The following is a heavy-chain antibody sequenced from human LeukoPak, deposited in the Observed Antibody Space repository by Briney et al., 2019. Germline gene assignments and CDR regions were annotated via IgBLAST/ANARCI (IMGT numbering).Heavy chain of an antibody. CDR1: GFTVSGHP. V-gene: IGHV3-53*01. CDR2: IYRGGST. CDR3: ARDPSGAVASGSGH. D-gene: IGHD6-19*01. Sequence: GGSLRLSCAASGFTVSGHPMSWVRQAPGKGLEWVSVIYRGGSTYYADSVKGRFTISRDNAKNSLYLQMNSLRAEDTAVYYCARDPSGAVASGSGHWGQGTLVTVSS. J-gene: IGHJ4*02.